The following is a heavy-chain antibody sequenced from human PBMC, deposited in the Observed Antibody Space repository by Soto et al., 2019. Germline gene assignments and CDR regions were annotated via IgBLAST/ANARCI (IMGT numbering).Heavy chain of an antibody. Sequence: LRLSCAASGFTFSSYAMSWVRQAPGKGLEWVSAISGSGGSTYYADSVKGRFTISRDNSKNTLYLQMNSLRAEDTAVYYCAKEGGYGYAAPYYYYGMDVWGQGTTVTVSS. CDR1: GFTFSSYA. V-gene: IGHV3-23*01. CDR3: AKEGGYGYAAPYYYYGMDV. J-gene: IGHJ6*02. CDR2: ISGSGGST. D-gene: IGHD5-18*01.